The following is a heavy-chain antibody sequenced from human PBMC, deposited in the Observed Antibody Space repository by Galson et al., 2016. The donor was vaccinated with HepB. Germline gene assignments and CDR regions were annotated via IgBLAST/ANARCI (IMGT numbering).Heavy chain of an antibody. D-gene: IGHD3-9*01. CDR3: ARNVLRYFDAFDM. Sequence: SVKVSCKGSGYSFSYYAIHWVRQAPGQRLEWMGWINGANGNTKYSQKFQGRVTITRDTSATTAYMELSSLRAEETAVYYCARNVLRYFDAFDMWGQGTMVTVSS. J-gene: IGHJ3*02. CDR1: GYSFSYYA. V-gene: IGHV1-3*01. CDR2: INGANGNT.